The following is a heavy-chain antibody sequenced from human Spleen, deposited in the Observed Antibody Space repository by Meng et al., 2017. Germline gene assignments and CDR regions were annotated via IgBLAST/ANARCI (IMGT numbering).Heavy chain of an antibody. D-gene: IGHD6-13*01. V-gene: IGHV1-46*01. Sequence: ASVKVSCKASGYTFPDYWLHWVRRAPGQGLEWMGIINPSGGSTSYAQKFQGRVTMTRDTSTSTVYMELSSLRSEDTAVYYCAADEGSSWSPRYFDLWGRGTLVTVSS. J-gene: IGHJ2*01. CDR3: AADEGSSWSPRYFDL. CDR1: GYTFPDYW. CDR2: INPSGGST.